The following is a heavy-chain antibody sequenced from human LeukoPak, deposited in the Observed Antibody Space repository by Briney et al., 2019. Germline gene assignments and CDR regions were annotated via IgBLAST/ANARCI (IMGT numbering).Heavy chain of an antibody. D-gene: IGHD3-22*01. CDR3: ARHGLWYDTSGYYYY. Sequence: SETLSLTCTVSGGSISSGGYYWSWIRQHPGKGLEWIGYIYYSGSTYYNPSLKSRVTISVDTSNNQFSLKVSSVTAADTAVYYCARHGLWYDTSGYYYYWGHGSLVTVSS. J-gene: IGHJ4*01. V-gene: IGHV4-31*03. CDR1: GGSISSGGYY. CDR2: IYYSGST.